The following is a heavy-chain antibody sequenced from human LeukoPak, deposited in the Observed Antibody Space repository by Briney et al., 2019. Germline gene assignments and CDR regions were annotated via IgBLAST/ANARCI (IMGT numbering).Heavy chain of an antibody. V-gene: IGHV1-69*01. J-gene: IGHJ4*02. Sequence: ASVKVSCKASGGTFSSYAISWVRQAPGQGLEWMGGIIPIFGTANYAQKFQGRVTITADESTSTAYMELSSLRSEDTAVYYCARPVKTYYYDSSGPGDYWGQGTLVTVSS. CDR1: GGTFSSYA. D-gene: IGHD3-22*01. CDR3: ARPVKTYYYDSSGPGDY. CDR2: IIPIFGTA.